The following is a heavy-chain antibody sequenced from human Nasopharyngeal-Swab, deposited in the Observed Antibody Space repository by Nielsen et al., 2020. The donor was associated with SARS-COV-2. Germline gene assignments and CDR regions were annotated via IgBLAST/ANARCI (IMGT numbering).Heavy chain of an antibody. CDR2: IYSSGGT. Sequence: GGSLRLSCAASGFTVNSNFMTWVRQAPGKGLEWVSLIYSSGGTHYADSVKGRFTISRGNSNNTLYLQMNSLRPDDTAVYYCARDGYSYDDAFDIWGQGTLVTVSS. V-gene: IGHV3-66*03. D-gene: IGHD5-18*01. CDR3: ARDGYSYDDAFDI. J-gene: IGHJ3*02. CDR1: GFTVNSNF.